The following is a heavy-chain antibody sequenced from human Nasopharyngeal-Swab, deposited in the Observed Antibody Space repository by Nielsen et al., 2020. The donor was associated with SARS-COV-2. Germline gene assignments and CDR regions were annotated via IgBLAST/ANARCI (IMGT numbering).Heavy chain of an antibody. D-gene: IGHD1-1*01. Sequence: GESLKISCAASGFTFSSYAMSWVRQAQGKGLEWVSAISGSGGSTYYADSVKGRFTISRDNSKNTLYLQMNSLRAEDTAVYYCAAGTTWAGDYWGQGTLVTVSS. CDR3: AAGTTWAGDY. CDR1: GFTFSSYA. J-gene: IGHJ4*02. V-gene: IGHV3-23*01. CDR2: ISGSGGST.